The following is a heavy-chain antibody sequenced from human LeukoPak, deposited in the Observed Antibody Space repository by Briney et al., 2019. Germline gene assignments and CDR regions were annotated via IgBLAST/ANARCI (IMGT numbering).Heavy chain of an antibody. J-gene: IGHJ4*02. D-gene: IGHD3-22*01. CDR2: IYYSGST. CDR3: ARWSSSSGYYY. CDR1: GVSISRYY. V-gene: IGHV4-59*01. Sequence: AETLSLTCTVSGVSISRYYWSWIRQPPGKGLEWIGYIYYSGSTNYNPSLKSRVTISVDTSKNQFSLKLSSVTAADTAVYYCARWSSSSGYYYWGQGTLVTVSS.